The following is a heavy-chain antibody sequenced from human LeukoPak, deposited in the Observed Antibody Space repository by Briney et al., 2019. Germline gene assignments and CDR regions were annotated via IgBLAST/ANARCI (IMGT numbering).Heavy chain of an antibody. J-gene: IGHJ4*02. CDR3: ARLNDEFGVLIPSFDS. CDR2: IYYSGST. V-gene: IGHV4-34*01. D-gene: IGHD3-3*01. Sequence: SETLSLTCAVYGGSFSGYYWGWLRQSPGKGLEWIGNIYYSGSTSYNPSLKSRVTISIDTSKNQFSLKLSSVTAADTAVYYCARLNDEFGVLIPSFDSWGQGTLVTVSS. CDR1: GGSFSGYY.